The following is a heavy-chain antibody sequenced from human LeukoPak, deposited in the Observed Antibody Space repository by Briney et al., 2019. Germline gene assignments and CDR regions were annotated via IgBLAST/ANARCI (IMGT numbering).Heavy chain of an antibody. CDR2: INPNSGGT. D-gene: IGHD3-3*01. J-gene: IGHJ5*02. CDR3: ASSTAIFGVVTAYNWFDP. CDR1: GYTFTVYY. Sequence: ASVNVSCKASGYTFTVYYMHWVRQAPGQGLEWMGWINPNSGGTNYAQKFQGRVTMTRDTPISTAYMELSRLRSDDTAVYYCASSTAIFGVVTAYNWFDPWGQGTLVTVSS. V-gene: IGHV1-2*02.